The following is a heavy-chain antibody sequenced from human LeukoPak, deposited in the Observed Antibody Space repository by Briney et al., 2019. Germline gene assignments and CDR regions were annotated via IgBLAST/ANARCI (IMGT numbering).Heavy chain of an antibody. V-gene: IGHV4-39*01. D-gene: IGHD6-6*01. CDR3: ARNPGTSTLDY. CDR1: GVSISSNSQY. J-gene: IGHJ4*02. CDR2: MSYSGSS. Sequence: AETLSLTCTVSGVSISSNSQYWAWIRQPPGKGLEWLETMSYSGSSNYNPSLKSRVTISLDTTKNQFSLKLSSMTAADTAVYYCARNPGTSTLDYWGQGTLVTVSS.